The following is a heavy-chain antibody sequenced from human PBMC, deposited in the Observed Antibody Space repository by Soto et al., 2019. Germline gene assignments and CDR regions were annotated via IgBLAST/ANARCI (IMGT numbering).Heavy chain of an antibody. Sequence: SETLSLTCAVYGGSFSCYYWSWIRQAPGKGLEWIGEINHSGSANYNPSLKSRVTISVDTSKNQFSLKLSSVTAADTAVYYCARNRIDYYDSSGYQNPRFDYWGQGTLVTVSS. J-gene: IGHJ4*02. V-gene: IGHV4-34*01. CDR1: GGSFSCYY. CDR2: INHSGSA. D-gene: IGHD3-22*01. CDR3: ARNRIDYYDSSGYQNPRFDY.